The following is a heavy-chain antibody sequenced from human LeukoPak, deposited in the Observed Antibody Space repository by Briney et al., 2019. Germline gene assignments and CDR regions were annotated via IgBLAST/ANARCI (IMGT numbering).Heavy chain of an antibody. CDR2: IRSTADSYAT. J-gene: IGHJ6*02. CDR1: GLTFSGSA. D-gene: IGHD6-13*01. V-gene: IGHV3-73*01. CDR3: SRASISSQYYYGMDV. Sequence: PGGSLRLSCAASGLTFSGSAVHWVRQASGKGLEWVGRIRSTADSYATAFAASVKGRFTISRDDSKNTAYLQMNSLKAEDTAVYYCSRASISSQYYYGMDVWGHGTTVTVSS.